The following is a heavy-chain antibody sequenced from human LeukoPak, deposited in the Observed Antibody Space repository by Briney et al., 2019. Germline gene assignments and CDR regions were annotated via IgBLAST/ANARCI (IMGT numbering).Heavy chain of an antibody. Sequence: SGGSLRLSCAASGFTFSSYAMSWVRQAPGKGLEWVSAISGSGGSTYYADSVKGRFTISRDNSKNTLYLQMNSLRAEDTAVYYCAKGNSYGLYYFDYWGQGTLVTVSS. CDR2: ISGSGGST. CDR1: GFTFSSYA. V-gene: IGHV3-23*01. J-gene: IGHJ4*02. D-gene: IGHD5-18*01. CDR3: AKGNSYGLYYFDY.